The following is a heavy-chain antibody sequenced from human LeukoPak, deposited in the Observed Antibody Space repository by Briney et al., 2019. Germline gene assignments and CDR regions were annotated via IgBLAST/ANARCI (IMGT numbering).Heavy chain of an antibody. CDR2: MNPNSGNT. CDR1: GYTFTSYD. Sequence: ASVKVSCTASGYTFTSYDINWVRQAAGQGLEWMGWMNPNSGNTGYAQKFQGRVTITRNTSISTAYMELSGLRSEDTAVYYCARVGRFVSPVPAASYRWENYYYYYMDVWGKGTTVTVSS. D-gene: IGHD2-2*01. J-gene: IGHJ6*03. V-gene: IGHV1-8*03. CDR3: ARVGRFVSPVPAASYRWENYYYYYMDV.